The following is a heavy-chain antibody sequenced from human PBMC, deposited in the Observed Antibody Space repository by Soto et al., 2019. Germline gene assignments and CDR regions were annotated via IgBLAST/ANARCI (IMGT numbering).Heavy chain of an antibody. D-gene: IGHD6-19*01. J-gene: IGHJ5*02. CDR2: ASGSGGST. Sequence: PGGCLRLSCAACGFSFGDSAMSWVRQAPGKGLEWVSAASGSGGSTYYADSVKGRFTISRDNSKNTLYLQMNSIRAEDTAIYYCAKDREWLVSPAISHSFDPWGQGTLVTVHS. V-gene: IGHV3-23*01. CDR3: AKDREWLVSPAISHSFDP. CDR1: GFSFGDSA.